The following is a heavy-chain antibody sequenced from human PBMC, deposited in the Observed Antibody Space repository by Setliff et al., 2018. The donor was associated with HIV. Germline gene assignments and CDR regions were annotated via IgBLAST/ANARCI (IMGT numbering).Heavy chain of an antibody. CDR1: GYNFTGYH. Sequence: ASVKVSCKASGYNFTGYHIHWVRQAPGQGLEWMGWDNPDNVVLKSAQKFQGRVTMTRDTSINTAYMELSSLKSDDTAVYYCASPSFLGSGARNIDAFDMWGQGTLVTVSS. V-gene: IGHV1-2*02. D-gene: IGHD3-10*01. CDR3: ASPSFLGSGARNIDAFDM. CDR2: DNPDNVVL. J-gene: IGHJ3*02.